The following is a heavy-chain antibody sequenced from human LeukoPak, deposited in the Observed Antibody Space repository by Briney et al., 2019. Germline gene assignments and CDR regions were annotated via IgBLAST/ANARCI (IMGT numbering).Heavy chain of an antibody. V-gene: IGHV3-30*18. Sequence: PGGSLRLSCTASGFIFRDKSIPWVRQAPGKGLEWAAVISYDGKHQYYADSVKGRFTISRDNSKNTVFLQINNLRADDTAVYFCAKESYNHSGNYFDHWGQGTLVTVSS. CDR1: GFIFRDKS. D-gene: IGHD3-10*01. CDR2: ISYDGKHQ. CDR3: AKESYNHSGNYFDH. J-gene: IGHJ4*02.